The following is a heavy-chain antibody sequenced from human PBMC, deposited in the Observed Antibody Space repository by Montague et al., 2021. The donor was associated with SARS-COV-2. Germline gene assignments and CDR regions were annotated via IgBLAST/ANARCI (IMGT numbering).Heavy chain of an antibody. J-gene: IGHJ4*02. D-gene: IGHD5-12*01. CDR1: GFTFSSYA. Sequence: YLRLSCAASGFTFSSYAMHWVRQAPGKGLEWVAVISYDGSNKYYADSVKGRFTISRDNSKNTLYLQMNSLRAEDTAVYYCARPSSGYGYYFDYWGQGTLVTVSS. CDR2: ISYDGSNK. V-gene: IGHV3-30-3*01. CDR3: ARPSSGYGYYFDY.